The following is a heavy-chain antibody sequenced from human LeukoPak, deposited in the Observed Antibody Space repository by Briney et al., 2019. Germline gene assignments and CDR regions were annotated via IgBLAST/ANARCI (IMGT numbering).Heavy chain of an antibody. V-gene: IGHV3-73*01. Sequence: GGSLRLSCAASGFTFSDSIMHWVRQASGRGLEWVGRIRSKANDYATAYATSVKGRFTLSRDDSMNTAYLQMNSLKAEDTAVYYCIRGAMGGSYYGLDVWGQGATVTVSS. CDR3: IRGAMGGSYYGLDV. CDR2: IRSKANDYAT. D-gene: IGHD2-2*01. CDR1: GFTFSDSI. J-gene: IGHJ6*02.